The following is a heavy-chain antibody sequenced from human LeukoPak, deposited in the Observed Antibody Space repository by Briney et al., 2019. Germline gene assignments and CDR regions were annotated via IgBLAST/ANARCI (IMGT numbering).Heavy chain of an antibody. V-gene: IGHV3-15*01. D-gene: IGHD3-9*01. J-gene: IGHJ3*02. CDR2: IKRKTDGGTT. CDR1: GITFSKVW. Sequence: PGGSLRLSCAASGITFSKVWMSWVRQAPGKGLEWVGRIKRKTDGGTTDYAAPVKGRFTISRDDSKNTLYLQMNSLKTEDTAVYYCPTRIYDILTGPPDAFDIWGQGTMVTVSS. CDR3: PTRIYDILTGPPDAFDI.